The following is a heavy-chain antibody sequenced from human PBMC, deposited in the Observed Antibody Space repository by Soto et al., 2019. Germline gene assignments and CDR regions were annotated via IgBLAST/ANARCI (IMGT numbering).Heavy chain of an antibody. D-gene: IGHD3-3*01. V-gene: IGHV1-69*05. J-gene: IGHJ6*02. CDR3: ARTYDFWSGYRVMYYYYYGMDV. Sequence: SVKVSCKASGGTFSSYAISWVRQAPGQGLEWMGGIIPIFGTANYAQKFQGRVTMTRDTSISTAYMELSRLRSDDTAVYYCARTYDFWSGYRVMYYYYYGMDVWGQGTTVTVSS. CDR1: GGTFSSYA. CDR2: IIPIFGTA.